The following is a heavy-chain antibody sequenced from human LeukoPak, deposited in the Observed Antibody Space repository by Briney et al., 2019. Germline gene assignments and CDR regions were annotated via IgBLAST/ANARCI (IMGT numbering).Heavy chain of an antibody. CDR1: GFTFSSYG. CDR3: AKCAAAGCDHDWFDP. Sequence: PGGSLRLSCAASGFTFSSYGMHWVRQAPGKGLEWVAVISYDGNNKYYADSVKGRFTISRDNSKNTLYLQMNSLRAEDTAVYYCAKCAAAGCDHDWFDPWGQGTLVTVSS. D-gene: IGHD6-13*01. CDR2: ISYDGNNK. J-gene: IGHJ5*02. V-gene: IGHV3-30*18.